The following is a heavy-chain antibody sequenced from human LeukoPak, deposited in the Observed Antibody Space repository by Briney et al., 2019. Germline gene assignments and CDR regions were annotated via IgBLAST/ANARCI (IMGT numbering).Heavy chain of an antibody. D-gene: IGHD3-16*01. V-gene: IGHV3-48*04. CDR2: ISSSSSTI. Sequence: GGSLRLSCAASGFTFSSYSMNWVRQAPGKGLEWVSYISSSSSTIYYADSVKGRFTISRDNAKNSLYLQMNSLRAEDTAVYYCARDRQGGEYNWFDPWGQGTLVTVSS. J-gene: IGHJ5*02. CDR1: GFTFSSYS. CDR3: ARDRQGGEYNWFDP.